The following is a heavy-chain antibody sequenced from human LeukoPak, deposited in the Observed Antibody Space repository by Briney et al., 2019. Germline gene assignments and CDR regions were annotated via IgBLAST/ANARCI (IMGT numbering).Heavy chain of an antibody. CDR2: ISSGGNTI. V-gene: IGHV3-11*01. Sequence: PGGSLRLSCAASGFTFSDYSMSWIRQAPGKGLEWVSYISSGGNTIYYADSVKGRFTISRDNTKNSLYLQVISLRAEDTAVYYCARDYAGEDYFDYWGQGTLVTVSS. CDR1: GFTFSDYS. D-gene: IGHD3-10*01. CDR3: ARDYAGEDYFDY. J-gene: IGHJ4*02.